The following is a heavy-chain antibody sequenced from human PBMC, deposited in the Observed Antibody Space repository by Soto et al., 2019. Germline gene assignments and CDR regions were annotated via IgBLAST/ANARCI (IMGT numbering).Heavy chain of an antibody. V-gene: IGHV4-34*02. CDR2: TTPYGRA. Sequence: QVQLQQWGAGLLKPSETLSLTCAVYGVSFNSYFWNWFRQPPGKGLEWIGETTPYGRAKYNPALKSQVTISKDTSNNQFSLAVRSLTAADTAVYYCTTSGRTWPDSFDFWSKGAMLTVSS. CDR3: TTSGRTWPDSFDF. CDR1: GVSFNSYF. J-gene: IGHJ3*01.